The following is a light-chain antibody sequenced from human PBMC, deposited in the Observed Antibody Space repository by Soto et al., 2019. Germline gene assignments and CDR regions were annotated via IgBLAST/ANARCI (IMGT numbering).Light chain of an antibody. CDR3: QQYGSSGT. J-gene: IGKJ1*01. Sequence: EIVLTQSPGTLSLSPGERATLSCRASQSVSSSYLAWYQQKPGQAPRLLIYGASNRATGIPDRFSGSGSGTDFTLTISRLEPEDFALYYCQQYGSSGTFGQVTKVDIK. CDR1: QSVSSSY. V-gene: IGKV3-20*01. CDR2: GAS.